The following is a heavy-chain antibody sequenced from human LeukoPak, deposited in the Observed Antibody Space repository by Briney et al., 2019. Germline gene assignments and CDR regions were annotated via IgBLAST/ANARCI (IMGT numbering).Heavy chain of an antibody. V-gene: IGHV3-23*01. CDR1: GLTFSCYG. CDR3: AKNADRGAYCRGGSCYPYYYYYMDV. J-gene: IGHJ6*03. Sequence: GGSLRLSCAASGLTFSCYGMSWVRQVPGKGLEWVSSISHTGGSPFYADSVKGRFTVSRDNSKNTLYLQMNSLTVEDTAIYYCAKNADRGAYCRGGSCYPYYYYYMDVWGTGTTVTISS. CDR2: ISHTGGSP. D-gene: IGHD2-15*01.